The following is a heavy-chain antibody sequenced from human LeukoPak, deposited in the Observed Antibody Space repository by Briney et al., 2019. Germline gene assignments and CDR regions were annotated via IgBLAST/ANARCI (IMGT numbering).Heavy chain of an antibody. J-gene: IGHJ4*02. D-gene: IGHD6-13*01. CDR3: ASFASGSSWFDY. CDR2: IIPILGIA. Sequence: VASVKVSCKASGGTFSSYAISWVRQAPGQGLEWMGRIIPILGIANYAQKFQGRVTITADKSTSTAYMELSSLRSEDTAVYYCASFASGSSWFDYWGQGTLVTVSS. V-gene: IGHV1-69*04. CDR1: GGTFSSYA.